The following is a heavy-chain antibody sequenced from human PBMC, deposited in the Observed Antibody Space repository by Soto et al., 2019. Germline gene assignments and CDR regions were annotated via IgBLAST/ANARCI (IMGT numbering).Heavy chain of an antibody. CDR1: GYSFTTYW. V-gene: IGHV5-10-1*01. CDR2: IDPSDSYT. J-gene: IGHJ5*02. Sequence: PGESLKISCKGSGYSFTTYWINWVRQMPGKGLEWMGRIDPSDSYTNYSPSFQGHVTISADKSISTAYLQWSSLKASDTAMYYCARHVPSQYTAMVPFDPWGQGTLVTVSS. D-gene: IGHD5-18*01. CDR3: ARHVPSQYTAMVPFDP.